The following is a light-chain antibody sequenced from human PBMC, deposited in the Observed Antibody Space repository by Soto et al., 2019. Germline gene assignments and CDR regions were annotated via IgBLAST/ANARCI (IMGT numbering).Light chain of an antibody. J-gene: IGKJ5*01. CDR1: QSIGKH. Sequence: DIQMTQSPSFLSASVGDRVTITCRASQSIGKHLNWYQQKPGKAPKFLIYGASTLQSGVPSRFTGSGSGTDFTLTVNSLQPEDFATYYCQQSYSSPTTFGQGTRLE. V-gene: IGKV1-39*01. CDR3: QQSYSSPTT. CDR2: GAS.